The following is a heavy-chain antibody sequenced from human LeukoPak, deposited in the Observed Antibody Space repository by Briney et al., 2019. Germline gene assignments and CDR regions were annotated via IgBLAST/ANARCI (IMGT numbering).Heavy chain of an antibody. CDR3: ARGYYGSGSLDYFDY. J-gene: IGHJ4*02. Sequence: ASVKVSCRASGYTFTSYYMHWVRQAPGQGLERMGIINPSGGSTSYAQKFQGRVTITRDTSASTAYMELSSLRSEDTAVYYCARGYYGSGSLDYFDYWGQGTLVTVSS. CDR1: GYTFTSYY. CDR2: INPSGGST. V-gene: IGHV1-46*01. D-gene: IGHD3-10*01.